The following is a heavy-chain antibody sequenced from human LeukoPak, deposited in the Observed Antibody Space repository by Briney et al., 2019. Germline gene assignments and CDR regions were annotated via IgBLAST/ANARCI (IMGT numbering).Heavy chain of an antibody. J-gene: IGHJ3*02. Sequence: PGGSLRLSCAVSGFTCNDHEMNWVRQAPGKGLEWVSYISSSGSTIYYADSVKGRFTISRDNAKSSLYLQMNSLRAEDTAVYYCVIVAGTNAFDIWGQGTMVTVSS. D-gene: IGHD6-19*01. CDR3: VIVAGTNAFDI. CDR1: GFTCNDHE. V-gene: IGHV3-48*03. CDR2: ISSSGSTI.